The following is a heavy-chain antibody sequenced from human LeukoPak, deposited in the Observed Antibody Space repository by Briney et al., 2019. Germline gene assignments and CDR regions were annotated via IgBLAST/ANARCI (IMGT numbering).Heavy chain of an antibody. J-gene: IGHJ4*02. Sequence: SGGSLRLSCAASGFTVSSNYMSWVRQAPGKGLEWVSVIYSGGSTYYADSVRGRFTISRDNSKNTLYLQMNSLRAEDTAVYYCAREALWWPQQAGNTAYYFDYWGQGTLVTVSS. CDR2: IYSGGST. CDR3: AREALWWPQQAGNTAYYFDY. V-gene: IGHV3-66*01. CDR1: GFTVSSNY. D-gene: IGHD6-13*01.